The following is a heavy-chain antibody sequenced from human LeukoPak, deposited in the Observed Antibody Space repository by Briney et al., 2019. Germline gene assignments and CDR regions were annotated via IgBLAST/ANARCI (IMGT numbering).Heavy chain of an antibody. CDR3: AKEIPYYYDSSGYSPFDY. J-gene: IGHJ4*02. D-gene: IGHD3-22*01. CDR2: IRYDGSNK. Sequence: PGGSLRLSCAASGFTFRSYGMHWVPQAPGKGLERVAFIRYDGSNKYYADSVKGRFTISRDNSKNTLYLQMNSLRAEDTAVYYCAKEIPYYYDSSGYSPFDYWGQGTLVTVSS. CDR1: GFTFRSYG. V-gene: IGHV3-30*02.